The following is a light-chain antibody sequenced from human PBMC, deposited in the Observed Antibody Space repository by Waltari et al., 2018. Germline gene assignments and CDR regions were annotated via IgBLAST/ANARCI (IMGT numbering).Light chain of an antibody. CDR1: QNILYSSNNKNY. CDR2: WAS. CDR3: QQYYSSPYT. V-gene: IGKV4-1*01. Sequence: DIVLTQSPDSLAVSLGERATLNCKSRQNILYSSNNKNYLAWYQQKAGQPPKLLFYWASTRESGVPDRFSGSGSGTDFTLTISSLQAEDVAVYYCQQYYSSPYTFGQGTRLEIK. J-gene: IGKJ2*01.